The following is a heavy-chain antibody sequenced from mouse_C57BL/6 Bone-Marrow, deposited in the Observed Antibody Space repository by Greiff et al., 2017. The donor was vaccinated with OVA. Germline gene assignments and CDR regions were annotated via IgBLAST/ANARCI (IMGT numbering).Heavy chain of an antibody. CDR3: ARTLRSYDFDY. CDR2: IYPSDSET. CDR1: GYTFTSYW. D-gene: IGHD1-1*01. V-gene: IGHV1-61*01. J-gene: IGHJ2*01. Sequence: QVQLQQPGAELVRPGSSVKLSCKASGYTFTSYWMDWVKQRPGQGLEWIGNIYPSDSETHYNQKFKDKATLTVDKSSSTAYMQLSSLTSEDSAVYYCARTLRSYDFDYWGQGTTLTVSS.